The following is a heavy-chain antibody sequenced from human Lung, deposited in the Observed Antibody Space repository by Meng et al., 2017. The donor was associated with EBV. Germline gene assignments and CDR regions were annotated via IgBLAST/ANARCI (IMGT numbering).Heavy chain of an antibody. CDR2: INHSGIT. D-gene: IGHD2-2*01. Sequence: QGQSQQWGGGLFKPSGTLALTFAVYGGSFSGYYWSWIRQPPGKGLEWIGEINHSGITNYNPSLKSRVTISVDTSKNQFSLSLNSVTAADTAVYYCARGGTSSAPFDYWGQETLVTVSS. V-gene: IGHV4-34*01. J-gene: IGHJ4*02. CDR3: ARGGTSSAPFDY. CDR1: GGSFSGYY.